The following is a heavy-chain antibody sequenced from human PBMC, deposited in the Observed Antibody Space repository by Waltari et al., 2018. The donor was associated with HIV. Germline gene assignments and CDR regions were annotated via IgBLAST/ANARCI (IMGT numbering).Heavy chain of an antibody. CDR3: ARVYDISGHNPLGY. J-gene: IGHJ4*02. CDR1: EYTFTSYD. CDR2: MNPTSGNT. Sequence: QVRLVQSGAEVKKPGASVKVSCKASEYTFTSYDINWVRPAAGQGLEWMGSMNPTSGNTGYPQKFQGRLTMTMNTSINTAYMELSSLRFDDTAVYYCARVYDISGHNPLGYWGQGTLVTVSS. D-gene: IGHD2-8*01. V-gene: IGHV1-8*01.